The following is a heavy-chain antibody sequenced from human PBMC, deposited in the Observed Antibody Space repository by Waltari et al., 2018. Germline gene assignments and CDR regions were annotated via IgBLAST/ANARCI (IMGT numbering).Heavy chain of an antibody. Sequence: QVQLQQWGAGLLKPSETLSLTCAVYGGSFSGYYWSWIRQPPGKGLEWIGEINHSGSTNYNPSLKSRVTISVDTSKNQFSLKLSSVTAADTAVYYCARGVIRRPFDYWGQGTLVTVSS. CDR2: INHSGST. J-gene: IGHJ4*02. V-gene: IGHV4-34*01. CDR1: GGSFSGYY. CDR3: ARGVIRRPFDY.